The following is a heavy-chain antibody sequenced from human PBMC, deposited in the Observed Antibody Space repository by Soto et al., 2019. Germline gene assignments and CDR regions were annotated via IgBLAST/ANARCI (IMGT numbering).Heavy chain of an antibody. V-gene: IGHV3-23*01. CDR3: AKDAKNPIVVAFDV. CDR2: ISGISDNT. Sequence: PGGSLRLSCAASGFSISNYAMSWVRQAPGKGLEWVSVISGISDNTYNADSVKGRFTISRDNSNNALYLQMNSLRAEDTAVYYCAKDAKNPIVVAFDVWGRGTMVTVSS. CDR1: GFSISNYA. J-gene: IGHJ3*01. D-gene: IGHD2-15*01.